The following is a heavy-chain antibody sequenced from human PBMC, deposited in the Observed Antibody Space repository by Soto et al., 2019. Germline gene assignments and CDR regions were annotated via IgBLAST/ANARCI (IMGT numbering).Heavy chain of an antibody. D-gene: IGHD3-9*01. Sequence: SVKVSCKASGGTFSSYAIRWVRQAPGQGLEWMGGIIPIFGTANYAQKFQGRVTITADESTSTAYMELRSLRSEDTAVYYCARGSFDWLLRGRPSYGMDVWGQGTTVPVYS. J-gene: IGHJ6*02. CDR3: ARGSFDWLLRGRPSYGMDV. V-gene: IGHV1-69*13. CDR2: IIPIFGTA. CDR1: GGTFSSYA.